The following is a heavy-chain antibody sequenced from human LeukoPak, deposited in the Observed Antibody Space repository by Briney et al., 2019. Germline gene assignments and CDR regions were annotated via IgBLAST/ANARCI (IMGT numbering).Heavy chain of an antibody. D-gene: IGHD3-3*01. J-gene: IGHJ4*02. CDR3: ARGKDDFWSVYTPYYFDY. CDR1: GYTFTSYD. Sequence: ASVNVSCKASGYTFTSYDINWVRQATGQGLEWMGWMNPNSGNTGYAQKLQGRVTMTTDTSTSTAYMELRSLRSDDTAVYYCARGKDDFWSVYTPYYFDYWGQGTLVTVSS. V-gene: IGHV1-8*01. CDR2: MNPNSGNT.